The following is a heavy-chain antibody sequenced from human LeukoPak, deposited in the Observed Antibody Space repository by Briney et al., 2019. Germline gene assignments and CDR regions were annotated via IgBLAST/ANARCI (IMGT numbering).Heavy chain of an antibody. Sequence: ASLNLSLTASGGTFSSYAISVVRHAPGQGLEWIGRIIPILGIANYAQKFQGRATITADKSTSTAYMELSSLRSEDTAVYYCAAYSSGWQPSHRHHRLYYYYGMDVWGQGTTVTVSS. D-gene: IGHD6-19*01. CDR3: AAYSSGWQPSHRHHRLYYYYGMDV. CDR2: IIPILGIA. CDR1: GGTFSSYA. J-gene: IGHJ6*02. V-gene: IGHV1-69*04.